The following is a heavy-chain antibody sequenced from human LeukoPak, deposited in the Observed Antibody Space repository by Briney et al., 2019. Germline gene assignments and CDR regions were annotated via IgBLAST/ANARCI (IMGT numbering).Heavy chain of an antibody. D-gene: IGHD6-19*01. J-gene: IGHJ6*02. V-gene: IGHV1-46*03. Sequence: GASVKVSCKASGYTFTSYYMHWVRQAPGQGLEWMGIINPSGGSTSYAQKFQGRVTMTRDTSTSTVYMELSSLRSEDTAVYYCARDQGCSSGWCAYYYYGVDVWGQGTTVTVSS. CDR1: GYTFTSYY. CDR3: ARDQGCSSGWCAYYYYGVDV. CDR2: INPSGGST.